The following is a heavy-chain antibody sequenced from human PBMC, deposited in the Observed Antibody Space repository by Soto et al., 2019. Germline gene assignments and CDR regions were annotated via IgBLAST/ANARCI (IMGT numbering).Heavy chain of an antibody. V-gene: IGHV4-59*01. CDR3: ARVIKVVPAASRSFYFDY. J-gene: IGHJ4*02. CDR1: GGSISSYY. CDR2: IYYSGST. D-gene: IGHD2-2*01. Sequence: SETLSLTCTVSGGSISSYYWSWIRQPPGKGLEWIGYIYYSGSTNYNPSLKSRVTISVDTSKNQFSLKLSSVTAADTAVYYCARVIKVVPAASRSFYFDYWGQGTLVTVSS.